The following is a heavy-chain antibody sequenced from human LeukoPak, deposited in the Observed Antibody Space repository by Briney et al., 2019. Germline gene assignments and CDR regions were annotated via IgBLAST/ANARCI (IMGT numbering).Heavy chain of an antibody. CDR1: GYTFTGYY. CDR2: INPNSGGT. J-gene: IGHJ6*03. D-gene: IGHD3-16*01. CDR3: ARIVWGSTGEGYYYYMDV. V-gene: IGHV1-2*02. Sequence: WASVKVSCKASGYTFTGYYMHWVRQAPGQGLEWMGWINPNSGGTNYAQKFQGRVTMTRDTSISTAYMELSRLRSDDTAVYYCARIVWGSTGEGYYYYMDVWGKGTTVTVSS.